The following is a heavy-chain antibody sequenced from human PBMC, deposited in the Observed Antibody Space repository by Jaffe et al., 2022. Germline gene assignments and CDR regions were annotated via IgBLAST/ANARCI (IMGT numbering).Heavy chain of an antibody. V-gene: IGHV4-38-2*01. D-gene: IGHD2-2*01. Sequence: QVQLQESGPGLVKPSETLSLTCAVSGYSISSGYYWGWIRQPPGKGLEWIGSIYHSGGPSYNPSLKNRVTISVDTSKNQFSLRLSSVTAADTAVYYCVRSRFVDYWGQGTLVTVSS. CDR1: GYSISSGYY. CDR3: VRSRFVDY. CDR2: IYHSGGP. J-gene: IGHJ4*02.